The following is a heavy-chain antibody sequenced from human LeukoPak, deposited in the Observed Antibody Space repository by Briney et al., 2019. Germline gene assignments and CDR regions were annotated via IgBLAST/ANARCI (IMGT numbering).Heavy chain of an antibody. V-gene: IGHV3-30*03. CDR2: ISYDGSNK. J-gene: IGHJ2*01. Sequence: QPGGSLRLSCAASGFTFSSYEMNWVRQAPGKGLEWVAVISYDGSNKYYADSVKGRFTISRDNSKNTLYLQMNSLRAEDTAVYYCASESAWPNWYFDLWGRGTLVTVSS. CDR1: GFTFSSYE. CDR3: ASESAWPNWYFDL.